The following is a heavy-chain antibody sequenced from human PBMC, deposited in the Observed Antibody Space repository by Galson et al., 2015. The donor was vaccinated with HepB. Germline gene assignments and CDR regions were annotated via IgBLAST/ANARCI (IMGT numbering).Heavy chain of an antibody. J-gene: IGHJ6*02. CDR1: GDSVSSNSAA. Sequence: CAISGDSVSSNSAAWNWIRQSPSRGPEWLGRTYYRSKWYNDYAVSVKSRITINPDTSKNQFSLQLNSVTPEDTAVYYCARDWPGLVIDPYGMDVWGQGTTVTVSS. CDR2: TYYRSKWYN. V-gene: IGHV6-1*01. D-gene: IGHD3/OR15-3a*01. CDR3: ARDWPGLVIDPYGMDV.